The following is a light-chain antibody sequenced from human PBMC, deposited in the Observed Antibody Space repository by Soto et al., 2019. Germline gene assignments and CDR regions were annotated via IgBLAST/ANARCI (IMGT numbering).Light chain of an antibody. CDR3: VSYTTSASYV. CDR1: SSDVGNYIF. Sequence: QSALTQPASVSGSPGQSITISCTGTSSDVGNYIFVSWYRQHPGKAPKLMIYDINNRPSGVSNRFSGSKSGNTASLTISRLQAEDEADYYCVSYTTSASYVFGTGTKVTVL. CDR2: DIN. V-gene: IGLV2-14*01. J-gene: IGLJ1*01.